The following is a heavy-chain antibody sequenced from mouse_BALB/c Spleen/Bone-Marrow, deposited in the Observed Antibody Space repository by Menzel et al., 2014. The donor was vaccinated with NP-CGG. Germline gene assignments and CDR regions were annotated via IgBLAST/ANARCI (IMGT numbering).Heavy chain of an antibody. V-gene: IGHV1-5*01. J-gene: IGHJ1*01. CDR1: DYTFTSYR. CDR2: IYPGNSDT. Sequence: VQLQQPGTVLARPGASVKMSCKASDYTFTSYRMHWLKQRPGQGLEWIGAIYPGNSDTSYNQKFKGKAELTAATSTSTAYMDLSSLTNEDSAVYYCTLAYFGQGDWFFDVWGAGTTVTVSS. CDR3: TLAYFGQGDWFFDV. D-gene: IGHD2-10*01.